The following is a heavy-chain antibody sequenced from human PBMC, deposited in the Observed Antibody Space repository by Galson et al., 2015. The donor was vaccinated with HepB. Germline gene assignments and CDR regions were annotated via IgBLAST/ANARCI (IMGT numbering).Heavy chain of an antibody. V-gene: IGHV1-69*04. CDR3: ARAGNYYDSSGTYGHAFDI. D-gene: IGHD3-22*01. J-gene: IGHJ3*02. Sequence: SVKASCKASGGTFSSYAISWVRQAPGQGLEWMGRIIPILGIANYAQKFQGRVTITADKSTSTAYMELSSLRSEDTAVYYCARAGNYYDSSGTYGHAFDIWGQGTMVTVSS. CDR2: IIPILGIA. CDR1: GGTFSSYA.